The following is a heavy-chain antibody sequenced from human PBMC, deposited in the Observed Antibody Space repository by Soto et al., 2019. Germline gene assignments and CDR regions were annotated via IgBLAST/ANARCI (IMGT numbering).Heavy chain of an antibody. V-gene: IGHV4-34*01. J-gene: IGHJ4*02. CDR3: ARDYYDSSGYYNVWYFDY. CDR1: GGSFSGYY. CDR2: INHSGST. D-gene: IGHD3-22*01. Sequence: SETLSLTCAVYGGSFSGYYWSWIRQPPGKGLEWIGEINHSGSTNYNPSLKSRVTISVDTSKNQFSLKLSSVTAADTAVYYCARDYYDSSGYYNVWYFDYWGQGTLVTVSS.